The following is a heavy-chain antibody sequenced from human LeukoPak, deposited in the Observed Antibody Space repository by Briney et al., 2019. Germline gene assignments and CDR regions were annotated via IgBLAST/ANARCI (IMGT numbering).Heavy chain of an antibody. CDR1: GYSIRSGYY. CDR3: ARGLGYCSSTSCYTLDNWFDP. CDR2: IYHSGST. V-gene: IGHV4-38-2*01. J-gene: IGHJ5*02. D-gene: IGHD2-2*02. Sequence: PSETLSLTCAVSGYSIRSGYYWGWIRQPPGKGLEWIGSIYHSGSTYYNPSLKSRVTISVDTSKNQFSLKLSSVTAADTAVYYCARGLGYCSSTSCYTLDNWFDPWGQGTLVTVSS.